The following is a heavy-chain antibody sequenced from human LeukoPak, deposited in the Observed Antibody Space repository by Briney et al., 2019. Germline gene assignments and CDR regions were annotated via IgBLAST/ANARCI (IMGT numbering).Heavy chain of an antibody. Sequence: SVKVSCKASGGTFGSYAISWVRQAPRQGLEWMGGIIPIFGTANYAQKFQGRVTIIADESTSTAYMELSSLRSEDTAVYYCARGVVGATTGAYSFDYWGRGTLVTVSS. CDR2: IIPIFGTA. J-gene: IGHJ4*02. CDR1: GGTFGSYA. D-gene: IGHD1-26*01. CDR3: ARGVVGATTGAYSFDY. V-gene: IGHV1-69*13.